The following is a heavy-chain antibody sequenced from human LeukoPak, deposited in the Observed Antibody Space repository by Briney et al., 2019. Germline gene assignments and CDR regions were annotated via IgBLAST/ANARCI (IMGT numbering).Heavy chain of an antibody. CDR3: ARVGSWQTVHYYYMDV. CDR2: IYYSGST. Sequence: SETLSLTCTVSGGSISSYYWSWIRQPPGKGLEWIGYIYYSGSTNYNPSLKSRVTISVDTSKNQFSLKLSSVTAADTAVYYCARVGSWQTVHYYYMDVWGKGTTVTVSS. CDR1: GGSISSYY. D-gene: IGHD6-13*01. J-gene: IGHJ6*03. V-gene: IGHV4-59*01.